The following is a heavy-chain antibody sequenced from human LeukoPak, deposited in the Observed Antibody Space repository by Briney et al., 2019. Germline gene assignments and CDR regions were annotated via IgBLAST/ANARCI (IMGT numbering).Heavy chain of an antibody. J-gene: IGHJ4*02. Sequence: PGGSLRRSCAASGFTFNNYWMLWVRQAPGKGLVWVSRINSDGSSPRYADSVKGRFTISRDNAKNTLYLQMNSLRADDTAVYYCARGVPGPEYWGQGTLVTVSS. CDR2: INSDGSSP. D-gene: IGHD3-10*02. V-gene: IGHV3-74*01. CDR1: GFTFNNYW. CDR3: ARGVPGPEY.